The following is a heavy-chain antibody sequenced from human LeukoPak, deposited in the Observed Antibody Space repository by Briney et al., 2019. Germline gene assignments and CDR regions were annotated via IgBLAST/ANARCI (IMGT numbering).Heavy chain of an antibody. Sequence: GGSLRLSCGASGFTFSSYAMSWVRQAPGKGLEWVSSISSSSSYIYYADSVKGRFTISRDNAKNSLYLQMNSLRAEDTAVYYCARVGASLGLIGYWGQGTLVTVSS. V-gene: IGHV3-21*01. J-gene: IGHJ4*02. CDR1: GFTFSSYA. CDR2: ISSSSSYI. CDR3: ARVGASLGLIGY. D-gene: IGHD3-16*01.